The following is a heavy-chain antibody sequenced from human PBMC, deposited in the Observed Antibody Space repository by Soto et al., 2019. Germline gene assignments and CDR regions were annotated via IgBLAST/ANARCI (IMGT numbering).Heavy chain of an antibody. CDR2: INVNSGDT. CDR3: ARDRGAGYYGMDI. D-gene: IGHD3-16*01. CDR1: EYTFTVYH. Sequence: QGQLVQSGAEVKKPGTSVKVSCKASEYTFTVYHMHWVRQAPGRGLEWMGRINVNSGDTFFAQTFQGRVALTRYTSISTAYMELSRLTSDDTAVYYCARDRGAGYYGMDIWGQGTTVTVSS. J-gene: IGHJ6*02. V-gene: IGHV1-2*02.